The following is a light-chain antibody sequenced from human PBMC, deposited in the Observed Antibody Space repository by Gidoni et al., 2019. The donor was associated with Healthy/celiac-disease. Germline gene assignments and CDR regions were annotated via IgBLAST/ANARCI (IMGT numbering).Light chain of an antibody. Sequence: EIVLTQSPATLSLSPGERATLSCRASLSVSSYLAWYQQKPGQAPRLLIYDASNRATCIPARFSGSGSGTDFTHTISSLEPEDFAVYYCQQRSNWPLLTFXGXTKVXIK. V-gene: IGKV3-11*01. CDR3: QQRSNWPLLT. J-gene: IGKJ4*01. CDR2: DAS. CDR1: LSVSSY.